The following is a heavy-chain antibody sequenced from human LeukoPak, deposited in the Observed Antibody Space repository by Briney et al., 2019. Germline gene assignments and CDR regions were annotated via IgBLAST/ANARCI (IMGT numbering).Heavy chain of an antibody. CDR1: GFTFSSYW. V-gene: IGHV3-7*04. Sequence: PGGSLRLSCAASGFTFSSYWMSWVRQAPGKGLEWVANIKQDGSEKYYVDSVKGRFTISRDNAKNSLYLQMNSLRAEDTAVYYCAREQGGGIAVAGTDYWGQGTLVTVSS. J-gene: IGHJ4*02. CDR2: IKQDGSEK. CDR3: AREQGGGIAVAGTDY. D-gene: IGHD6-19*01.